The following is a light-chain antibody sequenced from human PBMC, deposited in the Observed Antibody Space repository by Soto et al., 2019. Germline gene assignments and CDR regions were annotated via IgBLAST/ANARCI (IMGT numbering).Light chain of an antibody. V-gene: IGKV3-11*01. CDR2: LTS. Sequence: EIVLTQSPATLSEFPFDRVNLSCRASQAVNTRLAWYQHKPGQAPRLLIYLTSNRAAGVPSRFSAWGSETDFTLTISDVQPEDFAVYYCHQRQSWPRTFGQGTKVDIK. J-gene: IGKJ1*01. CDR3: HQRQSWPRT. CDR1: QAVNTR.